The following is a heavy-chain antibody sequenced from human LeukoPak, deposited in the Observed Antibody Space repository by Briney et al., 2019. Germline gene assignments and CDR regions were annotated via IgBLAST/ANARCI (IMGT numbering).Heavy chain of an antibody. CDR2: INPSGGST. J-gene: IGHJ4*02. Sequence: WASVKVSCKASGYTFTSYYMHWVRQAPGQGLEWMGIINPSGGSTSYAQKFQGRVTMTRDMSTSTVYMELSSLRSEDTAVYYCARDLTSSGWYRRLEYWGQGTLVTVSS. CDR1: GYTFTSYY. CDR3: ARDLTSSGWYRRLEY. V-gene: IGHV1-46*01. D-gene: IGHD6-19*01.